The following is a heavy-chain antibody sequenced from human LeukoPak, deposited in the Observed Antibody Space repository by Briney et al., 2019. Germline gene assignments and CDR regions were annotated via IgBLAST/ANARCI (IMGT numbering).Heavy chain of an antibody. J-gene: IGHJ3*02. D-gene: IGHD4-17*01. V-gene: IGHV1-69*13. CDR1: GGTFSSYA. Sequence: GASVKVSCKASGGTFSSYAISWVRQAPGQGLEWMGGIIPIFGTANYAQKFQGRVTITADESTSTAYMELSSLRSEDTAVYYCARDDYGDYGGAFDIWGQGTMVTVSS. CDR2: IIPIFGTA. CDR3: ARDDYGDYGGAFDI.